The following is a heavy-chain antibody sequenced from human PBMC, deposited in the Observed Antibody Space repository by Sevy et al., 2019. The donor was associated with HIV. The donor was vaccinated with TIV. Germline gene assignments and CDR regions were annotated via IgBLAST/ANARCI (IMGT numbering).Heavy chain of an antibody. J-gene: IGHJ4*02. CDR3: ARGGGHTSAWTPGNY. CDR1: GFSFSTHA. CDR2: ISYDGTAK. Sequence: VGSLRLSCAASGFSFSTHAMHWVRHAPGKGLDWVALISYDGTAKYYADSVKGRFTVSRDDSKNTLYLQMNSLRPEDSAVYYCARGGGHTSAWTPGNYWGQGTQVTVSS. D-gene: IGHD6-19*01. V-gene: IGHV3-30-3*01.